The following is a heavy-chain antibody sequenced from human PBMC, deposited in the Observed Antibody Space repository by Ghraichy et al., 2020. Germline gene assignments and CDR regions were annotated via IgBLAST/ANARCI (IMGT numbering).Heavy chain of an antibody. D-gene: IGHD2-2*02. Sequence: SETLSLTCTVSGDSISGSYWSWIRQPPGKGLEWIANIYNSGTTNSNPSLKSRVTVSVDTSKNQFSLKLTSVTAADTAVYYCARCTNCYTVGRADYHHAVDVWGQGTTVTLSS. CDR1: GDSISGSY. CDR3: ARCTNCYTVGRADYHHAVDV. CDR2: IYNSGTT. V-gene: IGHV4-59*01. J-gene: IGHJ6*02.